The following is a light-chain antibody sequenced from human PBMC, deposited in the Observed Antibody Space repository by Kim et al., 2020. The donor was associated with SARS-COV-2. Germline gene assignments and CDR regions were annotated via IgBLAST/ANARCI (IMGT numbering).Light chain of an antibody. CDR1: RSDVGSYVL. CDR3: CSYAGGSAFVV. Sequence: QSITLSCTGTRSDVGSYVLVSWYQQHPGKAPKLMIYEIDKRPSGVSTRFSGSKSGNTASLTISGLQVEDEAEYFCCSYAGGSAFVVFGGGTQLTVL. CDR2: EID. J-gene: IGLJ2*01. V-gene: IGLV2-23*02.